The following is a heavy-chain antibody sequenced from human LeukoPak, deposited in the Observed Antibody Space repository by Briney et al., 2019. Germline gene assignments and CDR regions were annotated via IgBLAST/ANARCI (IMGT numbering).Heavy chain of an antibody. V-gene: IGHV3-74*01. CDR3: ARDFGGSQDY. J-gene: IGHJ4*02. Sequence: PGGSLRLSCAASGFSVSSYWMHWVRQAPGKGLVWVSRINIDGSTTSYADSVKGRFTISRDNAKNTLDLQMNSLRPEDTAVYYCARDFGGSQDYWGQRTLVTVSS. D-gene: IGHD2-15*01. CDR2: INIDGSTT. CDR1: GFSVSSYW.